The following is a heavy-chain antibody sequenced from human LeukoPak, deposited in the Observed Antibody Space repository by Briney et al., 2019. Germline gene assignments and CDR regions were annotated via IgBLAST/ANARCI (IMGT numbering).Heavy chain of an antibody. CDR1: GGSISSYY. J-gene: IGHJ5*02. D-gene: IGHD4-17*01. V-gene: IGHV4-59*08. Sequence: SETLSLTCTVSGGSISSYYWSWIRQPPGKGLEWIGYIYYSGSTNYNPSLKSRVTISVDTSKNQFSLKLSSVTAADTAVYYCARSRTVTTLPNWFDPWGQGTLATVSS. CDR2: IYYSGST. CDR3: ARSRTVTTLPNWFDP.